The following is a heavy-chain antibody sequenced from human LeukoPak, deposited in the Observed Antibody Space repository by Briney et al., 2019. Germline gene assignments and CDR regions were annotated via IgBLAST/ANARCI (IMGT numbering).Heavy chain of an antibody. V-gene: IGHV3-43*02. CDR1: GFTFDDYA. J-gene: IGHJ6*03. D-gene: IGHD5-18*01. CDR2: ISGDGGST. CDR3: AKDSVDTAMVPLYYMDV. Sequence: PGGSLRLSCAASGFTFDDYAMHWVRQAPGKGLVWVSLISGDGGSTYYADSVKGRFTISRDNSKNSLYLQMNSLRTEDTALYYCAKDSVDTAMVPLYYMDVWGKGTTVTVSS.